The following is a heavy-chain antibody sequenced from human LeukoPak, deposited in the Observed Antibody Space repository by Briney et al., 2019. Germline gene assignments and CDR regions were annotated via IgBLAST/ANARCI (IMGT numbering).Heavy chain of an antibody. CDR1: GGTFSSYA. J-gene: IGHJ1*01. CDR2: IIPIFGTA. D-gene: IGHD3-22*01. V-gene: IGHV1-69*01. Sequence: ASVKVSCKASGGTFSSYAISWVRQAPGQGLEWMGGIIPIFGTANYAQKFQGRVTITADESTSTAYMELSSLRSEDTAVYYCATYYYDSSGYLEYFQHWGQGTLVTVSS. CDR3: ATYYYDSSGYLEYFQH.